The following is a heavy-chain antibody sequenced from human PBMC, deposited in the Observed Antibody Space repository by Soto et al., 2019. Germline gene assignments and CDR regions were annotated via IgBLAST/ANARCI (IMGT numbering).Heavy chain of an antibody. V-gene: IGHV1-69*12. CDR2: IMPIFRAP. CDR3: ASWLKGPDIGNYYYGMDV. Sequence: QVQLVQSGAEVKKPGSSVKVSCKASGGAFSDYAFSWVRQAPGQGLEWLGGIMPIFRAPDYAQKFQGRVTITADEFTRTAYMEMNGLRSEDTAVYYCASWLKGPDIGNYYYGMDVW. J-gene: IGHJ6*01. CDR1: GGAFSDYA. D-gene: IGHD2-15*01.